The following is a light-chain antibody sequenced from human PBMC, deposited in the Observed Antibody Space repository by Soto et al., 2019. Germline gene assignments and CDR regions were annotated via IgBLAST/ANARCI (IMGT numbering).Light chain of an antibody. CDR1: SSDVGGYNY. CDR2: DVS. V-gene: IGLV2-11*01. CDR3: CSYAGSSPVV. J-gene: IGLJ2*01. Sequence: QSALTQPRSVSGSPGQSVTISCTGTSSDVGGYNYVSWYQQHPGKAPKLMIYDVSKRPSGVPDRFSGSKSGNTASLTISGLQADDEADYYCCSYAGSSPVVFGGGTKVTVL.